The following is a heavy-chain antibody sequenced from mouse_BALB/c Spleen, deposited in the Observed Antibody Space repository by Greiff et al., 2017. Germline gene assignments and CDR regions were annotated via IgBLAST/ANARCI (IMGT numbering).Heavy chain of an antibody. CDR1: GFSLTGYG. D-gene: IGHD3-1*01. Sequence: VHLVESGPGLVAPSQSLSITCTVSGFSLTGYGVNWVRQPPGKGLEWLGMIWGDGSTDYNSALKSRLSISKDNSKSQVFLKMNSLQTDDTARYYCARDRAARAIPYYAMDYWGQGTSVTVSS. V-gene: IGHV2-6-7*01. J-gene: IGHJ4*01. CDR3: ARDRAARAIPYYAMDY. CDR2: IWGDGST.